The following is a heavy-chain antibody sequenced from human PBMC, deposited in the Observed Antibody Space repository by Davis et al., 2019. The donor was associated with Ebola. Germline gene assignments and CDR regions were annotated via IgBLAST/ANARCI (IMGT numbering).Heavy chain of an antibody. Sequence: SVKVSCKASGGTFSSYAISWVRQAPGQGLEWMGGIIPIFGTANYAQKFQGRVTITADKSTSTAYMELSSLRSEDTAVYYCARAHAETYYYDSSGYYLVYWGQGTLVTVSS. D-gene: IGHD3-22*01. CDR3: ARAHAETYYYDSSGYYLVY. CDR2: IIPIFGTA. J-gene: IGHJ4*02. CDR1: GGTFSSYA. V-gene: IGHV1-69*06.